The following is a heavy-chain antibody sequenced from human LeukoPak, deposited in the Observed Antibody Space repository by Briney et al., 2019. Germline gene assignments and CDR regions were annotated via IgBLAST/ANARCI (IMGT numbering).Heavy chain of an antibody. CDR2: INAGNGNT. J-gene: IGHJ4*02. Sequence: ASVKVSCKASGYTFTSYAMHWVRQAPGQRLEWMGWINAGNGNTKYSQKFQGRVTITRDTSASTAYMELSSLRSEDTAMYYCARSSNWNYVGADYWGQGTLVTVSS. CDR3: ARSSNWNYVGADY. D-gene: IGHD1-7*01. V-gene: IGHV1-3*01. CDR1: GYTFTSYA.